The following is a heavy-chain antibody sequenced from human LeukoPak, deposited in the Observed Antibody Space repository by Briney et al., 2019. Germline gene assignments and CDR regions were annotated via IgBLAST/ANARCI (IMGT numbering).Heavy chain of an antibody. D-gene: IGHD3-22*01. V-gene: IGHV3-23*01. CDR2: ISGSGGST. CDR3: AKDRYYYDSSGYYPCCFDY. Sequence: GGSLGLSCAASGFTFSSYAMSWVRQAPGEGLEWVSAISGSGGSTYYADSVKGRFTISRDNSKNTLYLQMNSLRAEDTAVYYCAKDRYYYDSSGYYPCCFDYWGQGTLVTVSS. J-gene: IGHJ4*02. CDR1: GFTFSSYA.